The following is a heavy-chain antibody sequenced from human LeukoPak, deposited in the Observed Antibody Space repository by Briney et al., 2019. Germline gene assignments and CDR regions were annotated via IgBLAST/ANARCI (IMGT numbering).Heavy chain of an antibody. CDR2: IYPGDSDT. CDR3: ARQSSSYDILTGYSANNWFDP. CDR1: GYSFTSYW. J-gene: IGHJ5*02. V-gene: IGHV5-51*01. Sequence: GESLKISCKGSGYSFTSYWIGWVRQMPGKGLEWMGIIYPGDSDTRYSPSFQGQVTISADKSISTAYLQWCSLKASDTAMYYCARQSSSYDILTGYSANNWFDPWGQGTLVTVSS. D-gene: IGHD3-9*01.